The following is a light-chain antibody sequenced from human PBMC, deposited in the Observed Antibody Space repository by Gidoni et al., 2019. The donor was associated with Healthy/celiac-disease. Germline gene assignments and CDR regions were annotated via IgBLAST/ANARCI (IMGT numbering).Light chain of an antibody. Sequence: DIVLPPSPGTRSLSPGERATLSCRASQSVLSSYVAWYQQKPGQAPRLLIDGASSRATGIPDRFSGSGSGTDFTLTISRLEPEDFAVYYCQQYGSSPLTFGQGTRLEIK. CDR1: QSVLSSY. CDR2: GAS. CDR3: QQYGSSPLT. V-gene: IGKV3-20*01. J-gene: IGKJ5*01.